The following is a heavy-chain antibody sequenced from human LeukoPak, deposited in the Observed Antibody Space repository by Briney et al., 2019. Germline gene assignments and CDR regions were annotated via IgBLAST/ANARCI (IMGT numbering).Heavy chain of an antibody. CDR1: GYTFTGYY. D-gene: IGHD3-3*01. J-gene: IGHJ4*02. CDR3: ARETKLEWLLIFDY. Sequence: ASVKVSCKASGYTFTGYYLHWVRQAAGQGPEWMGRINPNSGGTIYAQKFQGRVTMTRDTSINTAYMELSRLRSDDTAVYYCARETKLEWLLIFDYWGQGTLVTVSS. V-gene: IGHV1-2*06. CDR2: INPNSGGT.